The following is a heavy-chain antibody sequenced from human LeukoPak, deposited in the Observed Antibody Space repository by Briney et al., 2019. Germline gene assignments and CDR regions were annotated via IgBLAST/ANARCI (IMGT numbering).Heavy chain of an antibody. Sequence: ASVKVSCMASGYTFTTLYLHWVRQAPGQGLEWMGWIDPNSGGTNYAQKFLGSVTMTGDTSINTAFMELSRLRSDDTAIYYCARGRGTTMVRGVITNYFDLWGRGSLVTVSS. D-gene: IGHD3-10*01. CDR3: ARGRGTTMVRGVITNYFDL. CDR1: GYTFTTLY. CDR2: IDPNSGGT. V-gene: IGHV1-2*02. J-gene: IGHJ2*01.